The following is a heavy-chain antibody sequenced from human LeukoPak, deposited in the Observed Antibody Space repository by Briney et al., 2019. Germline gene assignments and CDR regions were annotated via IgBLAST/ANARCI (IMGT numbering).Heavy chain of an antibody. CDR3: ARASNSPFDY. CDR1: GFTFSNYE. J-gene: IGHJ4*02. Sequence: GGSLRLSCTASGFTFSNYEMSWVRQTPRKGLEWVSHIYTDNNIKEADAVQGRFTISRDNAKNSLYPQMNSLRAEDTAVYYCARASNSPFDYWGQGTLVTVSS. D-gene: IGHD2-21*01. CDR2: IYTDNNI. V-gene: IGHV3-48*03.